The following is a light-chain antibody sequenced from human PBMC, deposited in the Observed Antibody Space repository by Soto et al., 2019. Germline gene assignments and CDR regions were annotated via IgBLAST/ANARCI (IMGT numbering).Light chain of an antibody. J-gene: IGLJ2*01. Sequence: QSALTQFASVSGSPGQSITISCTGTSSDIGGYDYVSWYQVHPGKAPKVLIYDVSNRPSGVSNRFSGSKSGNTASLTISGLQAEDEADYYCSSYTSTYSLIFGGGTQLTVL. CDR1: SSDIGGYDY. V-gene: IGLV2-14*03. CDR3: SSYTSTYSLI. CDR2: DVS.